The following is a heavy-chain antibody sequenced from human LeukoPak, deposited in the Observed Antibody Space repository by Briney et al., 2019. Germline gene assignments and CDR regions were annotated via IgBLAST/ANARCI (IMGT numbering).Heavy chain of an antibody. Sequence: GGSLRLSRAASGFTFDDYAMHWVRQAPGKGLEWVSGISWNSGSIGYADSVKGRFTISRDNAKNSLYLQMNSLRAEDTALYYCAKGGLYNWNRRGYYFDYWGQGTLVTVSS. CDR2: ISWNSGSI. D-gene: IGHD1/OR15-1a*01. CDR3: AKGGLYNWNRRGYYFDY. J-gene: IGHJ4*02. CDR1: GFTFDDYA. V-gene: IGHV3-9*01.